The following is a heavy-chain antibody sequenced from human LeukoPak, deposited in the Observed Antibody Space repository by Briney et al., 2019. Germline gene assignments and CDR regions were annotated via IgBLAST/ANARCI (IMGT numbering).Heavy chain of an antibody. V-gene: IGHV4-59*08. CDR2: IYYSGST. D-gene: IGHD5-12*01. Sequence: SETLSLTCTVSGGSISSYYWSWIRQPPGKGLEWIGYIYYSGSTNYNPSLKSRVTISVDTSKNQFSLKLSSVTAADTAVYYCARTPHYGWVNLPYDYAFDIWGQGTMVTVSS. J-gene: IGHJ3*02. CDR3: ARTPHYGWVNLPYDYAFDI. CDR1: GGSISSYY.